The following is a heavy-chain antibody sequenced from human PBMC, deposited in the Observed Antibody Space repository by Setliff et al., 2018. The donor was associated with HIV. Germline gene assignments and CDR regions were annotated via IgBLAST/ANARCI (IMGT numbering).Heavy chain of an antibody. CDR3: ARLRYGSGIPLDV. Sequence: SETLSLTCTVSGGSINSYYWNWIRQPPGKGLEWIGYIYTSGSTNYNPSLKSRVTISVDTSENQFSLELSSVTAADTAVYYCARLRYGSGIPLDVWGTGISVTVSS. V-gene: IGHV4-4*09. CDR2: IYTSGST. CDR1: GGSINSYY. J-gene: IGHJ6*04. D-gene: IGHD3-10*01.